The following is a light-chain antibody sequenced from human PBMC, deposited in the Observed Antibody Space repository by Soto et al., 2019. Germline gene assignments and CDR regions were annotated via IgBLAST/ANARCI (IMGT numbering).Light chain of an antibody. CDR3: QQYSNWPPGT. J-gene: IGKJ1*01. V-gene: IGKV3-15*01. CDR1: QSVATN. CDR2: GAS. Sequence: VLTQSPATLSVSPGERATLSCRASQSVATNLAWYQQRPGQAPRLLIYGASTRATGIPARFSGSGSGTEFTLTISSLQSEDFAVYYCQQYSNWPPGTFGQGTKVDIK.